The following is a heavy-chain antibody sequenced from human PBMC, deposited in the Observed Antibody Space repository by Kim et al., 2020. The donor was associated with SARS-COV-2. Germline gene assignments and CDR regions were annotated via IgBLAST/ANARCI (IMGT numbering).Heavy chain of an antibody. Sequence: SLLLSCAASGFTFSTYGMHWVRQAPGKGLEWVALISYDGSNKNYADSVKGRFTISRDNSKNTLYLQMNSLRAEDTAVYYCAKAALWGVNVHYYGIDV. CDR1: GFTFSTYG. D-gene: IGHD3-16*02. CDR2: ISYDGSNK. CDR3: AKAALWGVNVHYYGIDV. V-gene: IGHV3-30*18. J-gene: IGHJ6*01.